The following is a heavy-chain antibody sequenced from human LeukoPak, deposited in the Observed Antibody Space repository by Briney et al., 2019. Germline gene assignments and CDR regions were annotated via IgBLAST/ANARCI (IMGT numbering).Heavy chain of an antibody. CDR1: GYTLTGYY. V-gene: IGHV1-2*02. J-gene: IGHJ3*02. CDR3: AIESAFDI. Sequence: ASVKVSCKASGYTLTGYYIHWVRQAPGQGLEWMGWIDPDSGGTNYAQKFQGRVTMTRNTSISTAYMELSSLRSEDTAVYYCAIESAFDIWGQGTMVTVSS. CDR2: IDPDSGGT.